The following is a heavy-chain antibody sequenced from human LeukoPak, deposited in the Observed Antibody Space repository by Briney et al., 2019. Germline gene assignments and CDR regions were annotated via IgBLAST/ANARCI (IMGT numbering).Heavy chain of an antibody. Sequence: SETLSLICSVSGYSLTGGYYWGWIRQSPGKGLEWMGSVFHSGTPHYTPALKSRVTMSVDTSKNQFSLNLSPVTVADSAKYYCARVGYYTAGDHASGWFDPWGQGTLVTVSS. J-gene: IGHJ5*02. CDR2: VFHSGTP. D-gene: IGHD2-8*02. CDR1: GYSLTGGYY. V-gene: IGHV4-38-2*02. CDR3: ARVGYYTAGDHASGWFDP.